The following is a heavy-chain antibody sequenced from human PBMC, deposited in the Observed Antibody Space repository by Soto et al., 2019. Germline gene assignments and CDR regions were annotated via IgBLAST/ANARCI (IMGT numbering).Heavy chain of an antibody. J-gene: IGHJ4*02. CDR3: ARESEDLTSNFDY. CDR1: GLTFSRYS. V-gene: IGHV3-21*01. CDR2: ISSTTNYI. Sequence: GSLRLSCAAPGLTFSRYSMNWVRQAPGKGLEWVSSISSTTNYIYYADSMKGRFTVSRDNAKNSVYLDMSSLSAEDTAVYYCARESEDLTSNFDYWGQGTLVTVSS.